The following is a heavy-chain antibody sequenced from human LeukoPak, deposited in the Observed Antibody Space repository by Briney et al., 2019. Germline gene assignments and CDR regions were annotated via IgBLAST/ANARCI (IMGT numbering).Heavy chain of an antibody. V-gene: IGHV5-51*01. CDR1: GYMFTSHW. CDR3: ARDYDTSTGAFDI. CDR2: IFPGDSDT. J-gene: IGHJ3*02. Sequence: GESLKISCKGSGYMFTSHWIGWVRQMPGKGLEWMGIIFPGDSDTRYSPSFQGQVTISADKSITTAYLQWNSLKASDTAMYYCARDYDTSTGAFDIWGQGTMVTVSS. D-gene: IGHD3-9*01.